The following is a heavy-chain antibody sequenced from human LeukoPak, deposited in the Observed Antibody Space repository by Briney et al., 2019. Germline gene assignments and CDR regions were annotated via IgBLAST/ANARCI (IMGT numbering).Heavy chain of an antibody. J-gene: IGHJ6*04. CDR2: ISSSGSTI. D-gene: IGHD3-10*02. CDR3: AELGITMIGGV. Sequence: GGSLSLSGAASGFTFSSYEMNWVRQAPGKGLEWVSYISSSGSTIYYADSVKGRFTISRDNAKNSLYLQMNSLRAEDTAVYYCAELGITMIGGVWGKGTTVTISS. V-gene: IGHV3-48*03. CDR1: GFTFSSYE.